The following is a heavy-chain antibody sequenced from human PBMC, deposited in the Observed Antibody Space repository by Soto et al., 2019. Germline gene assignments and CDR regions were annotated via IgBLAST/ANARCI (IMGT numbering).Heavy chain of an antibody. CDR2: INSDSTTT. V-gene: IGHV3-48*02. CDR1: GFPFSTYA. J-gene: IGHJ4*02. Sequence: DVHLVESGGGLVQPGGSLRLSCAVSGFPFSTYAMHWVRQAPGKGLEWISYINSDSTTTFHADSVKGRFTVSRDNAKNSLYLLMSSLRHEDTAVYYCARDLSHWGQGTLVTVSS. CDR3: ARDLSH.